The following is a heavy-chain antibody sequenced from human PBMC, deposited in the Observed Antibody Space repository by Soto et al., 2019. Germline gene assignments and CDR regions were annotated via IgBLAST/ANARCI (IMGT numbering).Heavy chain of an antibody. CDR3: ARERYVWGSYRFRAFDI. Sequence: QVQLVQSGAEVKKPGSSVKVSCKASGGTFSSYAISWVRQAPGQGLEWMGGIIPILGTANYAQKFQGRVTITADESTSTAYMELSSLRSEDTAVYYCARERYVWGSYRFRAFDIWGQGTMVTVSS. D-gene: IGHD3-16*02. J-gene: IGHJ3*02. CDR1: GGTFSSYA. V-gene: IGHV1-69*11. CDR2: IIPILGTA.